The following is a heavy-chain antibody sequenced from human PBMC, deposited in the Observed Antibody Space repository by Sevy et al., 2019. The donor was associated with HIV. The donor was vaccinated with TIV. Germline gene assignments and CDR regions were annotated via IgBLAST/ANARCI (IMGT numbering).Heavy chain of an antibody. J-gene: IGHJ4*02. CDR1: GDTLTNNY. Sequence: ASVKVSCKAPGDTLTNNYMHWVRQAPGQGLEWMGIIDPSGGNTSYAQKFQGRVTMTRDTSTSTLYMDLSSLRSEDTAVYYCVRADPAQYFDSWGQGTLVTVSS. CDR2: IDPSGGNT. CDR3: VRADPAQYFDS. V-gene: IGHV1-46*01.